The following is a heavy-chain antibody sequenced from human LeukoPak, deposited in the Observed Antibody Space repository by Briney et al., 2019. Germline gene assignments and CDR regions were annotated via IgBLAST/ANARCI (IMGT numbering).Heavy chain of an antibody. CDR2: VSGSGGYT. V-gene: IGHV3-23*01. CDR3: AKSLASTWTYSDC. Sequence: GGSLRLSCAASAFTFTSHAMSWVRQAPGKGLEWVSGVSGSGGYTYYADSVKGRFTISRDNSKNTLFLQMNSLRAEDTAVYFCAKSLASTWTYSDCWGQGTLVTVSS. CDR1: AFTFTSHA. J-gene: IGHJ4*02. D-gene: IGHD6-13*01.